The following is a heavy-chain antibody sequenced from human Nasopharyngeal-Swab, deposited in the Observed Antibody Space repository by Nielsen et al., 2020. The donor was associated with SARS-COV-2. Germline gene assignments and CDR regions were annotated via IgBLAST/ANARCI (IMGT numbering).Heavy chain of an antibody. J-gene: IGHJ4*02. CDR2: ISYDGSNK. CDR1: GFTFSTYA. D-gene: IGHD2-15*01. V-gene: IGHV3-30-3*01. Sequence: SLKISCAASGFTFSTYALHCVRQPPGRGLEWVAVISYDGSNKYYADSVKGRFTISTAKSKNTLYRQMNSLRGEDTAVYDCATGLGGGYFSYFEYWGQGTLVTVSS. CDR3: ATGLGGGYFSYFEY.